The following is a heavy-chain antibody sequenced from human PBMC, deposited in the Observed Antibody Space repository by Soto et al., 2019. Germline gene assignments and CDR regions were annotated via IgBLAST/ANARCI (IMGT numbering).Heavy chain of an antibody. CDR1: GGTFSSYA. J-gene: IGHJ6*02. D-gene: IGHD6-13*01. V-gene: IGHV1-69*06. Sequence: QVQLVQSGAEVKKPGSSVKVSCKASGGTFSSYAISWVRQAPGQGLEGMGGTFPMFGKANYAQKFQGRVTISADKSTSTAYMELSSLTSEDTAVYYCATVDISTWIDGMDVWGQGTTVTVSS. CDR3: ATVDISTWIDGMDV. CDR2: TFPMFGKA.